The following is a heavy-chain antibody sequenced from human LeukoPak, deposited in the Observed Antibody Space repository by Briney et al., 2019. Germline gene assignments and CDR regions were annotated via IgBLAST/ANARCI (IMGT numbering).Heavy chain of an antibody. CDR3: ARGRNWQTFYHYYMDV. Sequence: SETLSLTCGVSGGSFSGHYWTWLRQTPGKGLEWMGEIHHGGVTNYNPSLKGRVSISIDTSTNEISLNMSSVTAADTGIYYCARGRNWQTFYHYYMDVWGKGATVTVS. V-gene: IGHV4-34*01. CDR2: IHHGGVT. D-gene: IGHD1-14*01. J-gene: IGHJ6*03. CDR1: GGSFSGHY.